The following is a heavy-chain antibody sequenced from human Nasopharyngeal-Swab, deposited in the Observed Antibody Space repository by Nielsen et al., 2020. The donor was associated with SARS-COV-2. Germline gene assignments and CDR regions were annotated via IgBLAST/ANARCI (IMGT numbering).Heavy chain of an antibody. J-gene: IGHJ6*03. CDR2: IYYSGST. Sequence: SETLSLTCTVSGGSISSGDYYWSWIRQPPGKGLEWIGYIYYSGSTYYNPSLKSRVTISVDTSKNQFSLKLSSVTAADTAVYYCARLAYYYYYYMDVWGKGTTVTVPS. V-gene: IGHV4-30-4*08. CDR3: ARLAYYYYYYMDV. CDR1: GGSISSGDYY.